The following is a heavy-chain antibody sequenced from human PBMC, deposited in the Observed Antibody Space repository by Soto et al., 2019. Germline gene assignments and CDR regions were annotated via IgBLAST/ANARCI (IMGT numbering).Heavy chain of an antibody. V-gene: IGHV3-23*01. D-gene: IGHD3-10*01. CDR1: GFTFSSYS. Sequence: EEQLLESGGGLVQPGGSLRLSCAASGFTFSSYSMSWVRQAPGKGLEWVSGFRTGGDDGTTYYADSVKGRFTISRDNSKNTLFLQMNSLRAEDTAIYYCAKKVNSGPGSQYFDYWGQGTLVTVSS. CDR2: FRTGGDDGTT. CDR3: AKKVNSGPGSQYFDY. J-gene: IGHJ4*02.